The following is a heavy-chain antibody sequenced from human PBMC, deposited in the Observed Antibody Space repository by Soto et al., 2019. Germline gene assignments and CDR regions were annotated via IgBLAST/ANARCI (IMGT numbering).Heavy chain of an antibody. CDR3: ARPDVVAPNWLDP. Sequence: QLQLQESGPGLVKPSETLSLTCTVSGGSISSSSYYWGWIRQPPGKGLEWIGSIYYSGSTYYNPSLQSRATLSVDTSKNQFSLTLSSVTAADTAVYYCARPDVVAPNWLDPWGQGTLVTVSS. J-gene: IGHJ5*02. CDR1: GGSISSSSYY. D-gene: IGHD3-16*01. V-gene: IGHV4-39*01. CDR2: IYYSGST.